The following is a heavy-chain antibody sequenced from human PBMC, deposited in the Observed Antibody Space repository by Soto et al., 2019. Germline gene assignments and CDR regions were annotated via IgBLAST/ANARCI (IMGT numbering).Heavy chain of an antibody. CDR1: GGSISSSSYY. CDR3: ASEAVTIFGVVIYYYGMDV. J-gene: IGHJ6*02. Sequence: PSETLSLTCTVSGGSISSSSYYWGWIRQPPGKGLEWIGSIYYSGSTYYNPSLKSRVTISVDTSKNQFSLKLSSVTAADTAVYYCASEAVTIFGVVIYYYGMDVWGQGTMVTVSS. D-gene: IGHD3-3*01. CDR2: IYYSGST. V-gene: IGHV4-39*01.